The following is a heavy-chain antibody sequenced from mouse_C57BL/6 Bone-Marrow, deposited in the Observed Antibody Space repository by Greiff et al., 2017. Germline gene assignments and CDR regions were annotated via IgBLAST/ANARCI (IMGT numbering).Heavy chain of an antibody. Sequence: VQLQQSGPELVKPGASVKIPCKASGYTFTDYNMDWVKQSHGKSLEWIGDINPNNGGTIYNQKLKGQATLTVDKSSSTAYIELRSLTSEDTAVYYCARRPVYYGSSMDFDYWGQGTTLTVSS. V-gene: IGHV1-18*01. CDR2: INPNNGGT. CDR3: ARRPVYYGSSMDFDY. D-gene: IGHD1-1*01. CDR1: GYTFTDYN. J-gene: IGHJ2*01.